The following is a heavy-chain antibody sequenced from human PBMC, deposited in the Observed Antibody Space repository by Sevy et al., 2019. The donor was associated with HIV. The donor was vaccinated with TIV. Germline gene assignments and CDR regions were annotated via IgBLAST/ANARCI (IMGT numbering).Heavy chain of an antibody. CDR2: INHSGST. D-gene: IGHD3-22*01. Sequence: SETLSLTCAVHGGSFSGYYWSWIRQPPGKGLEWIGEINHSGSTNYNPSLKSRVTISVDTSKNQFSLELSSVTAADTAVYYGARGRPTYYYDSSGGYFDYWGQGTLVTVSS. CDR3: ARGRPTYYYDSSGGYFDY. CDR1: GGSFSGYY. J-gene: IGHJ4*02. V-gene: IGHV4-34*01.